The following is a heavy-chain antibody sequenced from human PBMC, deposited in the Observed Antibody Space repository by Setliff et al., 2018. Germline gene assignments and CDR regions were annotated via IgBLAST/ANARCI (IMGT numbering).Heavy chain of an antibody. Sequence: PGGSLRLSCAASGFTFSSHWMHWVRQAPGKGLVWVSRINSDGSSTSYADSVKGRFTISRDNAKSTLYLQMKSLRAEDTAVYYCASSLEFYYDTNGFYGFDYWGQGTRVTVSS. D-gene: IGHD3-22*01. V-gene: IGHV3-74*01. CDR1: GFTFSSHW. CDR3: ASSLEFYYDTNGFYGFDY. J-gene: IGHJ4*02. CDR2: INSDGSST.